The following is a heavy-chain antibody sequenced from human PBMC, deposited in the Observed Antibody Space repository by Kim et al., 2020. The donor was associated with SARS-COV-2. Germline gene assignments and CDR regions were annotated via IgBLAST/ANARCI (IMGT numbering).Heavy chain of an antibody. D-gene: IGHD3-3*01. CDR1: GFTFSNAW. Sequence: GGSLRLSCAASGFTFSNAWMSWVRQAPGKGLEWVGRIKSKTDGGTTDYAAPVKGRFTISRDDSKNTLYLQMNSLKTEDIAVYYCTTSKYYDFWSGYSAYGMDVWGQGTTVTVSS. CDR3: TTSKYYDFWSGYSAYGMDV. J-gene: IGHJ6*02. CDR2: IKSKTDGGTT. V-gene: IGHV3-15*01.